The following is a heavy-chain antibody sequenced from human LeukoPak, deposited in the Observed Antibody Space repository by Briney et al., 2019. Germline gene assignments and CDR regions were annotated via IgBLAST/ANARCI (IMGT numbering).Heavy chain of an antibody. CDR1: GFTFSSYE. CDR2: ISSSGSTI. CDR3: ARGEEWYYDRSGYYPFDY. D-gene: IGHD3-22*01. Sequence: GGSLRLSCAASGFTFSSYEMNWVRQAPGKGLEWVSYISSSGSTIYYADSVKGRFTISRDNAKNSLYLQMNSLRAEDTAVYYCARGEEWYYDRSGYYPFDYWGQGTLVTVSS. J-gene: IGHJ4*02. V-gene: IGHV3-48*03.